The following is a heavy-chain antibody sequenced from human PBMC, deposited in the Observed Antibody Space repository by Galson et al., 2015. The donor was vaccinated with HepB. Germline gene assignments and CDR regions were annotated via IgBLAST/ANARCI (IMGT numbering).Heavy chain of an antibody. D-gene: IGHD2-2*01. CDR3: ARDRSTSYHSFDR. J-gene: IGHJ5*02. CDR1: GGSISSGAYY. V-gene: IGHV4-31*03. Sequence: LTCTVSGGSISSGAYYWSWIRQHPGKGLEWIGYIYYSGSTYYNPSLKSRVTISVDTSKNQFSLKLSSVTAADTAVYYCARDRSTSYHSFDRWGQGTLVTVSS. CDR2: IYYSGST.